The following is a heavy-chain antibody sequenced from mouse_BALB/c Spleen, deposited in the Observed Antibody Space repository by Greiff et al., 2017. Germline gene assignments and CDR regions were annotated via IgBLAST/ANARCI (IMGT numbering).Heavy chain of an antibody. V-gene: IGHV5-6-5*01. D-gene: IGHD2-4*01. J-gene: IGHJ3*01. CDR2: ISSGGST. Sequence: EVKVVESGGGLVKPGGSLKLSCAASGFTFSSYAMSWVRQTPEKRLEWVASISSGGSTYYPDSVKGRFTISRDNARNILYLQMSSLRSEDTAMYYCASIYYDYDVGFAYWGQGTLVTVSA. CDR3: ASIYYDYDVGFAY. CDR1: GFTFSSYA.